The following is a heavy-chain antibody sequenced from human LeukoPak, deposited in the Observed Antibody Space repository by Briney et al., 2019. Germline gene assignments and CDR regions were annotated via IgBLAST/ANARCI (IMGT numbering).Heavy chain of an antibody. CDR3: APSVGFDP. V-gene: IGHV1-69*02. J-gene: IGHJ5*02. CDR1: GGTFSSYT. CDR2: IIPILGIA. Sequence: ASVKVSCKASGGTFSSYTISWVRQAPGQGLEWMGRIIPILGIANCAQKFQGRVTITADKSTSTAYMELSSLRSEDTAVCYCAPSVGFDPWGQGTLVTVSS.